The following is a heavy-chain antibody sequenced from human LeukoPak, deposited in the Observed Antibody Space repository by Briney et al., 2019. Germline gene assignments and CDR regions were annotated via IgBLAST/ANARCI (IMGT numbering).Heavy chain of an antibody. CDR1: GRSISSGSYY. CDR2: IYTSGST. D-gene: IGHD2-8*01. CDR3: AREGPAYCTLDY. Sequence: SSETLSLTCTVSGRSISSGSYYWSWIRQPAGKGLEWIGRIYTSGSTNYNPAHSSRVTISVDTSKNHFSLKLSSLTAADTAVYYCAREGPAYCTLDYWGQETLVTVSS. V-gene: IGHV4-61*02. J-gene: IGHJ4*02.